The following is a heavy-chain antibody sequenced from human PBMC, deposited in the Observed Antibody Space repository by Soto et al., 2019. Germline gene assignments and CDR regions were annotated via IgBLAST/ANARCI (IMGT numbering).Heavy chain of an antibody. V-gene: IGHV4-39*01. CDR3: ARTYYYVRRGAFDI. CDR2: IYYSGST. CDR1: GGSISSSSYY. J-gene: IGHJ3*02. Sequence: QLQLQESGPGLVKPSETLSLTCTVSGGSISSSSYYWGWIRQPPGKGLEWIGSIYYSGSTYYNPSLKSRVPISVDTSKNQFSLKLSSVTAAGTAVYYCARTYYYVRRGAFDIWGQGTMVTVSS. D-gene: IGHD3-10*02.